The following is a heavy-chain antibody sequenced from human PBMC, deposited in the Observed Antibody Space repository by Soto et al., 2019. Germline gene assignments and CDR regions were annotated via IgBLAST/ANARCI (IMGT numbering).Heavy chain of an antibody. CDR3: ARELGWYASGYYYGMDV. CDR2: IPYDGSNK. J-gene: IGHJ6*02. CDR1: GFNFHTYS. Sequence: GSLRLSCAASGFNFHTYSMHWVRQAPDKGLEWVAVIPYDGSNKFNADSVKGRFTISRDNSENTLYLQMNSLRADDAAMYYCARELGWYASGYYYGMDVWGQGTAVTVSS. V-gene: IGHV3-30*04. D-gene: IGHD6-19*01.